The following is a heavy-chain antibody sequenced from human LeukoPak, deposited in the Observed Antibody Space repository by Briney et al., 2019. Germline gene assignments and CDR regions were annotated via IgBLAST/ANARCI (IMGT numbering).Heavy chain of an antibody. CDR1: GYTFTGYY. Sequence: ASVKVSCKASGYTFTGYYMHWVRQAPGQGLEWMGWINPNSGGTNYAQKFQGWVTMTRDTSASTAYMELRSLRSDDTAVYYCARSLVGAAFDYWGQGTLVTVSS. CDR3: ARSLVGAAFDY. J-gene: IGHJ4*02. D-gene: IGHD1-26*01. V-gene: IGHV1-2*04. CDR2: INPNSGGT.